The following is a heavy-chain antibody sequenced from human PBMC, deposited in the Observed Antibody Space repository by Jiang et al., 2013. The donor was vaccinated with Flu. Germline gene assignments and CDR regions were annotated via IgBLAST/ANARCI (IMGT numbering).Heavy chain of an antibody. CDR3: ARRSYYDFWSGYYNHDAFDI. CDR2: IYNTGST. J-gene: IGHJ3*02. CDR1: GASISSYY. V-gene: IGHV4-4*09. Sequence: GSGLVKPSETLSLTCTVSGASISSYYWSWIRQPPGKGLEWLGYIYNTGSTRYSPSLRSRVTISFDTSKNQFSLRLSSVTAADTAVYYCARRSYYDFWSGYYNHDAFDIWGQGTMVTVSS. D-gene: IGHD3-3*01.